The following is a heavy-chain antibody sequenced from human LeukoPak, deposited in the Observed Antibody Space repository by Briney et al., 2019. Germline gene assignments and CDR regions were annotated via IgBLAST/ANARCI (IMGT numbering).Heavy chain of an antibody. V-gene: IGHV1-46*01. J-gene: IGHJ4*02. CDR1: GYXXXXYY. CDR2: XNLGDGTT. Sequence: ASVKVSCKTSGYXXXXYYMXWXXXXPGXXXXXXGXXNLGDGTTSYAXXFQGRVTMTRDTSTSTVYMELSSLRSDDTDTAVYYCARHDLPGSSPFDYWGQGTLVTVSS. CDR3: ARHDLPGSSPFDY. D-gene: IGHD2-15*01.